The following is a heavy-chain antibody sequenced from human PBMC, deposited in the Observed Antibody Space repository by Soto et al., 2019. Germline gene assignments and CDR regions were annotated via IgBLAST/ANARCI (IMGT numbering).Heavy chain of an antibody. D-gene: IGHD7-27*01. Sequence: SETLSLTCSVSGDSISTVDYFWAWIRQPPGQALEYIGYIYKSATTYYNPSFESRVAISLDTSKSQFSLNVTSVTAADTAVYFCARGRYCLTGRCFPNWFDSWGQGALVTVSS. J-gene: IGHJ5*01. CDR3: ARGRYCLTGRCFPNWFDS. CDR2: IYKSATT. V-gene: IGHV4-30-4*01. CDR1: GDSISTVDYF.